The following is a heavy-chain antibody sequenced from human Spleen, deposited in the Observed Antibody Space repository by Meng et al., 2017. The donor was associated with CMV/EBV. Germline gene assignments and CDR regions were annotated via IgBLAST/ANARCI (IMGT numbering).Heavy chain of an antibody. CDR3: ARGRLGYCSSTSCYLRSRRDNWFDP. V-gene: IGHV1-18*01. CDR2: ISGYNGRT. J-gene: IGHJ5*02. Sequence: WVRQAPGKGLEWMGWISGYNGRTNYAQSFQGRLTLTTDTSTSTAYMELRNLRSDDTAVYYCARGRLGYCSSTSCYLRSRRDNWFDPWGQGTLVTVSS. D-gene: IGHD2-2*01.